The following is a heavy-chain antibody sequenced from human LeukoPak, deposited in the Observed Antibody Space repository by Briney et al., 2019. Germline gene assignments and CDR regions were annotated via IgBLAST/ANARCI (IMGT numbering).Heavy chain of an antibody. CDR1: GYTFTGYY. V-gene: IGHV1-2*02. J-gene: IGHJ3*02. D-gene: IGHD2-21*02. CDR3: AREGAYCGGDCYLSRPNLDAFDI. Sequence: VASVKVSCKASGYTFTGYYMHWVRQAPGQGLEWMGWINPNSGGTNSAQKFQGRVTMTRDTSISTVYMELSRLRSDDTAVYYCAREGAYCGGDCYLSRPNLDAFDIWGQGTMVTVS. CDR2: INPNSGGT.